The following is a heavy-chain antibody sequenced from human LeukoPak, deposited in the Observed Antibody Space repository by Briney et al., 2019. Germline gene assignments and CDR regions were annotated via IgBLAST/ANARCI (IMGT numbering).Heavy chain of an antibody. CDR1: GFTFSSYG. V-gene: IGHV3-30*18. Sequence: GGSLRLSCAASGFTFSSYGMHWVRQAPGKGLEWVAVISYDGSNKYYADSAKGRFTISRDNSKNTLYLQMNSLRAEDTAVYYCAKDRVVGATTFSDYWGQGTLVTVSS. CDR2: ISYDGSNK. D-gene: IGHD1-26*01. J-gene: IGHJ4*02. CDR3: AKDRVVGATTFSDY.